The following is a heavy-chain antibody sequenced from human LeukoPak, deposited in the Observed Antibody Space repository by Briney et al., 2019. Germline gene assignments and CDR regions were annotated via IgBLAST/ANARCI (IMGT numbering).Heavy chain of an antibody. D-gene: IGHD1-26*01. Sequence: PSETLSLTCTVSGGSISSSSYYWGWIRQPPGKGLEWIGSIYYSGSTYYNPSLKSRVTISVDTSKNQFSLKLSSVTAADTAVYYCARAKMGGVIDYWGQGTLVTVSS. J-gene: IGHJ4*02. CDR2: IYYSGST. CDR3: ARAKMGGVIDY. CDR1: GGSISSSSYY. V-gene: IGHV4-39*07.